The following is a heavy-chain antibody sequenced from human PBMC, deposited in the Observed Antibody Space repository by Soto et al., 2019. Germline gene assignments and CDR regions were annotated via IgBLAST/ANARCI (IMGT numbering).Heavy chain of an antibody. J-gene: IGHJ4*02. CDR3: STELGSNSANPLNY. Sequence: EVRLVESGGGLVKPGEFLRLSCAASGFPFGRAWMSWVRQAPGRGLEWVGRIRSKPDGGTLEYAAPVKGRFTISRDDSMNMLYLQMNSLETDDTAVYYCSTELGSNSANPLNYWGQGTLVTVSS. CDR1: GFPFGRAW. V-gene: IGHV3-15*07. D-gene: IGHD1-26*01. CDR2: IRSKPDGGTL.